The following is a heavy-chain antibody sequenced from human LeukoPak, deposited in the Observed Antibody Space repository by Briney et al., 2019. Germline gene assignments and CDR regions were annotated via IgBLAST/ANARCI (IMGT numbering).Heavy chain of an antibody. J-gene: IGHJ4*02. CDR3: ARTIWFGESSFDY. Sequence: GGSLRLSCAASGFTFDDYAMHWVRQAPGKGLEWVSGISWNSGSIGYADSVKGRFTISRDNAKNSLYLQMNSLRAEDTAVYYCARTIWFGESSFDYWGQGTLVTVSS. CDR1: GFTFDDYA. D-gene: IGHD3-10*01. V-gene: IGHV3-9*01. CDR2: ISWNSGSI.